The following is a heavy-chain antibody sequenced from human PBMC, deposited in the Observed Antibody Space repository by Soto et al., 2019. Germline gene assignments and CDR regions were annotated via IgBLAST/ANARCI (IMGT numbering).Heavy chain of an antibody. CDR3: TRENIENSDGLCDAFDI. CDR2: MNPKSGGA. CDR1: GYTFTDYY. V-gene: IGHV1-2*02. D-gene: IGHD5-18*01. Sequence: ASVKVSCKTSGYTFTDYYTHWVRQAPGQGLEWMGWMNPKSGGAYFAQKFQGRVTLTRDTSIGTAYIEVNSLTPDDTAVYFCTRENIENSDGLCDAFDIWGQGTTVTVSS. J-gene: IGHJ3*02.